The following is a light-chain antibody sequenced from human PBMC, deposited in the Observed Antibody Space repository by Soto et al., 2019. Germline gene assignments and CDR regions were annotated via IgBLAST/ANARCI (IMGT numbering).Light chain of an antibody. J-gene: IGLJ1*01. CDR1: ISDVGSYNY. V-gene: IGLV2-14*03. CDR3: GSYTTSSNYV. CDR2: DVS. Sequence: QSVLTQPASVSGSPGQSITISCTGTISDVGSYNYVSWSQQYPGKAPKLMIYDVSTRPSGVSDRFSGPKSGNTASLTISGLRAEDEADYYCGSYTTSSNYVFGTGTKVTVL.